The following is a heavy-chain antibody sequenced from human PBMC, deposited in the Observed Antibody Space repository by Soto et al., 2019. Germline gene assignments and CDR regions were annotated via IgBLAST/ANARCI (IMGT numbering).Heavy chain of an antibody. CDR2: ISSSSSYI. J-gene: IGHJ4*02. CDR1: GFTFSSYS. V-gene: IGHV3-21*01. Sequence: GGSLRLSCAASGFTFSSYSMNWVRQAPGKGLEWVSSISSSSSYIYYADSVKGRFTISRDNAKNSLYLQMNSLRAEDTAVYYCARVRVVAATLSGFDYWGQGTLVTVSS. D-gene: IGHD2-15*01. CDR3: ARVRVVAATLSGFDY.